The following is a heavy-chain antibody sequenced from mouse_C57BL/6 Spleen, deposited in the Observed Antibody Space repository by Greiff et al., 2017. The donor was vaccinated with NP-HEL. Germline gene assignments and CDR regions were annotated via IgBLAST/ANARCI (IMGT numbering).Heavy chain of an antibody. CDR1: GFTFSSYA. J-gene: IGHJ4*01. CDR3: TRGGDYGSRLYAMDY. Sequence: EVQGVESGEGLVKPGGSLKLSCAASGFTFSSYAMSWVRQTPEKRLEWVAYISSGGDYIYYADTVKGRFTISRDNARNTLYLQMSSLKSEDTAMYYCTRGGDYGSRLYAMDYWGQGTSVTVSS. D-gene: IGHD1-1*01. V-gene: IGHV5-9-1*02. CDR2: ISSGGDYI.